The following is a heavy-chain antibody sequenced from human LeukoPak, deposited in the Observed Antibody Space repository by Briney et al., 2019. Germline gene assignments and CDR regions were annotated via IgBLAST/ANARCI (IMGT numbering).Heavy chain of an antibody. CDR3: AGGNIAVAAVDY. J-gene: IGHJ4*02. D-gene: IGHD6-19*01. CDR2: IYYSGST. Sequence: VKPSETLSLTCTVSGGSISSYYWSWIRQPPGKGLEWIGYIYYSGSTNYNPSLKSRVTISVDTSKNQFSLKLSSVTAADTAVYYCAGGNIAVAAVDYWGQGTLVTVSS. V-gene: IGHV4-59*01. CDR1: GGSISSYY.